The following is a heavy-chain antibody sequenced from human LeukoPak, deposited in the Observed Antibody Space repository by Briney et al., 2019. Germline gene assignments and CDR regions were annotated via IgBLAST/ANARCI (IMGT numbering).Heavy chain of an antibody. V-gene: IGHV3-33*01. CDR1: GFTFSSYG. CDR3: ARAAKVRGVTKNWFDP. Sequence: PGGSLRLSCAASGFTFSSYGMHWVRRAPGKGLEWVAVIWYDGSNKYYADSVKGRFTISRDNSKNTLYLQMNSLRAEDTAVCYCARAAKVRGVTKNWFDPWGQGTLVTVSS. J-gene: IGHJ5*02. D-gene: IGHD3-10*01. CDR2: IWYDGSNK.